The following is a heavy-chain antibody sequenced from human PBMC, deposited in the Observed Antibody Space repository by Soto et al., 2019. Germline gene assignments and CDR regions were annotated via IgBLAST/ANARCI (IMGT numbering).Heavy chain of an antibody. CDR3: ARVSSLGYCSGGSCYSIWCDY. Sequence: PSETLSLTCAVSGGPISSSDWWSWVRQPPGKGLEWIGEIYHTGSLNYNPSFKSRVTLSVDTSKNQFSLKLSSVTAADTAVYYCARVSSLGYCSGGSCYSIWCDYWGQGTLVTVSS. CDR2: IYHTGSL. J-gene: IGHJ4*02. CDR1: GGPISSSDW. D-gene: IGHD2-15*01. V-gene: IGHV4-4*02.